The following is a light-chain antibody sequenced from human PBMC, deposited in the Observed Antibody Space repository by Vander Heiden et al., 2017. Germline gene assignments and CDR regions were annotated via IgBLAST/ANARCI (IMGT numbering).Light chain of an antibody. V-gene: IGKV1-39*01. Sequence: DIQMTQSPSSLSASVGDRLTIPCRASQSISDYLNWYQQKPGKAPNLLIYAASSLRSGVPSRFSGSESGTDFALTISSLQPEDFATYYCQQSYSSPFTFGPGTKVDIK. CDR3: QQSYSSPFT. CDR1: QSISDY. CDR2: AAS. J-gene: IGKJ3*01.